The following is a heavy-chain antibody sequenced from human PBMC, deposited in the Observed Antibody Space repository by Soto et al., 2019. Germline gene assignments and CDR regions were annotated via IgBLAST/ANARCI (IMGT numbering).Heavy chain of an antibody. CDR1: GFSLSTIGVG. V-gene: IGHV2-5*02. Sequence: SGPTLVNPTQTLTLTCTFSGFSLSTIGVGVGWIRQPPGKALEWLALIYWDDDKRYSPSLKSRLTVTKDTSKNQVVLTMTNMDPVDTATYYCVQSRCGGDCLQSYSSHSYYGLAVWGQGTTVTVSS. J-gene: IGHJ6*02. CDR2: IYWDDDK. CDR3: VQSRCGGDCLQSYSSHSYYGLAV. D-gene: IGHD2-21*02.